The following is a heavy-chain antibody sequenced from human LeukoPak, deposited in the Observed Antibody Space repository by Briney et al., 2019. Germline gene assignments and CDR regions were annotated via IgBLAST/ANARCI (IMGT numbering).Heavy chain of an antibody. J-gene: IGHJ6*03. CDR1: GYTFTGYY. V-gene: IGHV1-2*02. Sequence: ASVKVSCKASGYTFTGYYMHWVRQAPGQGLEWMGWINPNSGGTNYAQKFQGRVTMARDTSISTAYMELSRLRSDDTAVYYCARDPLIAVAGRYYYYYYYMDVWGKGTTDTISS. CDR2: INPNSGGT. CDR3: ARDPLIAVAGRYYYYYYYMDV. D-gene: IGHD6-19*01.